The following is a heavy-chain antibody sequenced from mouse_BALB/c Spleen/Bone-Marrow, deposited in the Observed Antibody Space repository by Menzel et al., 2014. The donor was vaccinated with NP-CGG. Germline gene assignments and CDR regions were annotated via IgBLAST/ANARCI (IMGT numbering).Heavy chain of an antibody. Sequence: DLVKPGASVKLSCKASGYTFTSSWINWIKQRPGQGLEWIGRIAPGSGSTYYNEMFKGKATLTVDASSSTAYMQLSSLAAEDSAVDCCARRYFDVWGAGTTVTVSS. CDR2: IAPGSGST. V-gene: IGHV1S41*01. J-gene: IGHJ1*01. CDR3: ARRYFDV. CDR1: GYTFTSSW.